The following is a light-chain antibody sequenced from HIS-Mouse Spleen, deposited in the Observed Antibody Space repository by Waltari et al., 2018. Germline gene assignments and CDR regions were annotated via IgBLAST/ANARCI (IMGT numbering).Light chain of an antibody. CDR3: CSYAGSSTWV. J-gene: IGLJ3*02. CDR1: SSDVGSYNL. V-gene: IGLV2-23*01. CDR2: EGS. Sequence: QSALTQPASVSGSPGKSITISRTGTSSDVGSYNLAPWYQQHPGKAPKLMIYEGSKRPSGVSNRFSGSKSGNTASLTISGLQAEDEADYYCCSYAGSSTWVFGGGTKLTVL.